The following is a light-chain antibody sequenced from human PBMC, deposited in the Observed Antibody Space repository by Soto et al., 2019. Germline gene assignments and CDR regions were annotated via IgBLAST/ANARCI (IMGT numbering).Light chain of an antibody. Sequence: QSVLTQPASVSGSPGQSITISCTGTSSDVGGYNYVSWYQQHPGKAPKLIIYDVSNRPSGVSNRFSGSKSGNTASLTISGLQAEDEADYYCSSYTGSTTLGVFGTGTKVTVL. J-gene: IGLJ1*01. V-gene: IGLV2-14*01. CDR1: SSDVGGYNY. CDR2: DVS. CDR3: SSYTGSTTLGV.